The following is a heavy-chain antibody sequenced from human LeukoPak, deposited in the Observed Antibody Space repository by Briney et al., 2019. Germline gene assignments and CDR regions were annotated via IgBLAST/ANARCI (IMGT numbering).Heavy chain of an antibody. CDR3: AKASYYYDSSGPGAFDY. V-gene: IGHV3-23*01. Sequence: GGSLRLSCAASGFTFSSYAMSWVRQAPGKGLEWVSAISGSGGSTYYADSVKGRFTISRDNSKNTLYLQMNSLRAEDTAVYYCAKASYYYDSSGPGAFDYWGQGTLVTVSS. J-gene: IGHJ4*02. D-gene: IGHD3-22*01. CDR1: GFTFSSYA. CDR2: ISGSGGST.